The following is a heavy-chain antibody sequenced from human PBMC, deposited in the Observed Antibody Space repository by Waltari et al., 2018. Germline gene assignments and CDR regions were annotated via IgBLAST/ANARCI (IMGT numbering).Heavy chain of an antibody. V-gene: IGHV1-24*01. Sequence: QVHLVQSGAELKKPGASVKVSCKVSGYTLTELSMPWVRQVPGKGLEWMGGFDLQQGETVYAQKFQGRLTMTEDTSSDTAYMELSSLRSEDTAVYYCATGRSLNEGTYYDPFHYWGQGTLVTVSS. CDR2: FDLQQGET. J-gene: IGHJ4*02. CDR1: GYTLTELS. D-gene: IGHD3-3*01. CDR3: ATGRSLNEGTYYDPFHY.